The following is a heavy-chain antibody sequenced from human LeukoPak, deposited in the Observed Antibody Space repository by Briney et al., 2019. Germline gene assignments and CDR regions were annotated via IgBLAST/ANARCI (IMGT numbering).Heavy chain of an antibody. Sequence: ASVKVSCKASGYTFTSYYMHWVRQAPGQGLEWMGIINPSGGSTSYAQKFQGRVTMTRDTSTGTVYMELSSLRSEDTAVYYCARDRPFYGGEPQNYFDYWGQGTLVTVSS. V-gene: IGHV1-46*01. CDR3: ARDRPFYGGEPQNYFDY. CDR1: GYTFTSYY. CDR2: INPSGGST. D-gene: IGHD4-23*01. J-gene: IGHJ4*02.